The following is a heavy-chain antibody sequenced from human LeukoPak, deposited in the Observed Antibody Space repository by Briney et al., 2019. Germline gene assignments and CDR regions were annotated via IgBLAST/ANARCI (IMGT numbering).Heavy chain of an antibody. D-gene: IGHD6-19*01. CDR3: ARATGYSSGWYKIDWYFQH. CDR2: IYHSGST. V-gene: IGHV4-38-2*02. CDR1: GYSISRGYY. J-gene: IGHJ1*01. Sequence: SETLSLTCTVSGYSISRGYYWGWIRQPPGKGLEWIGSIYHSGSTYYNPSLKSRVTISVDESKNQFSLKLGSVTAADTAVYYCARATGYSSGWYKIDWYFQHWGQGTLVTVSS.